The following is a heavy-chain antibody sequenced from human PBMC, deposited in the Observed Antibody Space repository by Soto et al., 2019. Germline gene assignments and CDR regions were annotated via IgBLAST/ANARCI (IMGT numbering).Heavy chain of an antibody. V-gene: IGHV1-2*02. CDR1: GYTFTGYY. CDR3: ARVAPGYSNYAPFGY. CDR2: INPNSGGT. J-gene: IGHJ4*02. Sequence: ASVKVSCKASGYTFTGYYMHWVRQAPGQGLEWMGWINPNSGGTNYAQKFQGRVTMTRDTSISTAYMELSRLRSDDTAVYYCARVAPGYSNYAPFGYWGQGTLVTVSS. D-gene: IGHD4-4*01.